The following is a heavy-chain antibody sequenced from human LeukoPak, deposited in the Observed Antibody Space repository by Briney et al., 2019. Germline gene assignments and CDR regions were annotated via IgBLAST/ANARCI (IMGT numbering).Heavy chain of an antibody. Sequence: PSETLSLTCTVSGGSISSSNWWSWVRQPPGKGLEWIGEIYHSGSTNYNPSLKSRITISVDKSKNQFSLKLSSVTAADTAVYYCATIKMVRGVSYYFDYWGQGTLVTVSS. CDR2: IYHSGST. J-gene: IGHJ4*02. V-gene: IGHV4-4*02. CDR3: ATIKMVRGVSYYFDY. D-gene: IGHD3-10*01. CDR1: GGSISSSNW.